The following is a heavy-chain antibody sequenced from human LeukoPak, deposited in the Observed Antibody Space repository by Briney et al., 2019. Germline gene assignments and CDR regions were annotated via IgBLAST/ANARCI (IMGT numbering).Heavy chain of an antibody. CDR3: ARTKNYDFWSGQNY. V-gene: IGHV3-21*01. J-gene: IGHJ4*02. D-gene: IGHD3-3*01. Sequence: GGSLRLSCAASGFTFSSYSMNWVRQAPGKGLEWVSSISSSSIYIYYADSVKGRFTISRDNSKNSLYLQMNSLRAEDTAVYYCARTKNYDFWSGQNYWGQGTLVTVSS. CDR2: ISSSSIYI. CDR1: GFTFSSYS.